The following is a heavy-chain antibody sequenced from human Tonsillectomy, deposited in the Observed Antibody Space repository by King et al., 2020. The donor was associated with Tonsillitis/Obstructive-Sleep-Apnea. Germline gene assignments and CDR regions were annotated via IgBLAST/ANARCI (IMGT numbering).Heavy chain of an antibody. Sequence: VQLVESGAEVKKSGESLKISCKGSGYSFPSYLIAWVRQMPGKGLEWMGIIYPGDADTIYSPSFQGQVTISTDKSISAAYLQWSSLKASDTAIYYCARHKSGRTEFDYWGQGTRVTVSS. J-gene: IGHJ4*02. CDR1: GYSFPSYL. CDR3: ARHKSGRTEFDY. CDR2: IYPGDADT. V-gene: IGHV5-51*01. D-gene: IGHD1-1*01.